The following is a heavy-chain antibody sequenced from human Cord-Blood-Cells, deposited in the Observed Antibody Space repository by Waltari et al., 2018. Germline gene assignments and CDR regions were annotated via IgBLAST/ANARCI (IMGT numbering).Heavy chain of an antibody. Sequence: QVQLPQCGAGLLKPSETLSLPCAVYGGSFRGFSRSWIRQPPGKGLEWIGEINHSGSTNYNPSLKSRVTISVDTSKNQFSLKLSSVTAADTAVYYCARDLRFLEWLPLNWYFDLWGRGTLVTVSS. J-gene: IGHJ2*01. D-gene: IGHD3-3*01. V-gene: IGHV4-34*01. CDR3: ARDLRFLEWLPLNWYFDL. CDR1: GGSFRGFS. CDR2: INHSGST.